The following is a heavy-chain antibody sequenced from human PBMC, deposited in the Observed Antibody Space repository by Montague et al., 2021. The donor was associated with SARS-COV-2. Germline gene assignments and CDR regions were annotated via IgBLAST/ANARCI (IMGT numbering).Heavy chain of an antibody. CDR3: ARTYGSGRGFDL. CDR2: IDWDDDK. Sequence: PALRKPTQTLTLTCTFSGFSLSTSGMCVNWIRQPPGKALEWLARIDWDDDKYYSTSLKTRLTISKDTSKNQVVLTMTNMDPVDTATYYCARTYGSGRGFDLWGRGTLVTVSS. J-gene: IGHJ2*01. V-gene: IGHV2-70*11. CDR1: GFSLSTSGMC. D-gene: IGHD3-10*01.